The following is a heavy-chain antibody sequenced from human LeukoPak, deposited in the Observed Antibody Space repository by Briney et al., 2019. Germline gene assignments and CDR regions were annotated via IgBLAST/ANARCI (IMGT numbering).Heavy chain of an antibody. Sequence: GGSLRLSCAASGFTFRSYAMSWVRQAPGKGLEWVSVISGRGDSTHYADSVRGRFTISRDNSKNTLYLQMNSPRAEDTAVYYCAKAHSSSWYYFGDWGQGARVTVSS. J-gene: IGHJ4*02. CDR2: ISGRGDST. D-gene: IGHD6-13*01. CDR1: GFTFRSYA. CDR3: AKAHSSSWYYFGD. V-gene: IGHV3-23*01.